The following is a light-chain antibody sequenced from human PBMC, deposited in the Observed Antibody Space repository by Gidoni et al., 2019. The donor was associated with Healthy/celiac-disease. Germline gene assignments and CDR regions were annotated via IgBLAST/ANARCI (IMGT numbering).Light chain of an antibody. V-gene: IGKV1-8*01. CDR1: QGISSY. CDR2: AAS. J-gene: IGKJ2*01. Sequence: AIRMTQSPSSFSASTGDRVTITCRASQGISSYLAWYQQKPGKAPKRLIYAASTLQSGVPSRFSGSGSGTDFTLTISCLQSEDFATYYCQQYYSYPRYTFGQGTKLEIK. CDR3: QQYYSYPRYT.